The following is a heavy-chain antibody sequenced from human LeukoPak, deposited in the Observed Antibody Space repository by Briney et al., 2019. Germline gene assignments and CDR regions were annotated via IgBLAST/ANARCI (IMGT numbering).Heavy chain of an antibody. J-gene: IGHJ3*02. CDR2: MNPNSGNT. V-gene: IGHV1-8*01. CDR1: GYTFTSYD. Sequence: GASVKVSCKASGYTFTSYDINWVRQATGQGLEWMGWMNPNSGNTGYAQKFQGRVTMTRNTSISTAYMELSSLRSEDTAVYYCAAGYCSGGSCSSPSDAFDIWGQGTMVTVSS. CDR3: AAGYCSGGSCSSPSDAFDI. D-gene: IGHD2-15*01.